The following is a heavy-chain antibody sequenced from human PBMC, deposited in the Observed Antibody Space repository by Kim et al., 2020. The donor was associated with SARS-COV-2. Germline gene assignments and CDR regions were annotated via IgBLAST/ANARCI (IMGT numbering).Heavy chain of an antibody. CDR1: GFTFSSYW. CDR2: INSDGSST. V-gene: IGHV3-74*01. D-gene: IGHD3-10*01. J-gene: IGHJ4*02. Sequence: GGSLRLSCAASGFTFSSYWMHWVRQDPGKGLVWVSRINSDGSSTSYADSVKGRFTISRDNAKNTLYLQMNSLKAEDTAVYYCARDLMVRGVILNYWGQGTLVTVSS. CDR3: ARDLMVRGVILNY.